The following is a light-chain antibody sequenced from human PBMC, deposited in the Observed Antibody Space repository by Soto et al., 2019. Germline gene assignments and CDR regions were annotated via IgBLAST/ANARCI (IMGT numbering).Light chain of an antibody. Sequence: DIAMTHIPDSLAVSLGERASISCKSSQTVLFSSNNKNYVAWYQQKPGQPPKLLIYSASTRESGVPDRFSGSGSGTDFTLTISSLQAADVAIYYCQQYYTSPRWTFGQGTKVDIK. CDR2: SAS. V-gene: IGKV4-1*01. CDR1: QTVLFSSNNKNY. J-gene: IGKJ1*01. CDR3: QQYYTSPRWT.